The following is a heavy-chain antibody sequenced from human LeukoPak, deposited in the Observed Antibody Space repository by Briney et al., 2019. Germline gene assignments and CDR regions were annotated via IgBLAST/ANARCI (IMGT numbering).Heavy chain of an antibody. D-gene: IGHD3-3*01. V-gene: IGHV1-2*02. Sequence: ASVKVSCKVSGYTLTELSMHWVRQAPGKGLEWMGWINPNSGGTNYAQKFQGRVTMTRDTSISTAYMELSRLRSDDTAVYYCARGSTYYDFWSGYYRDYWGQGTLVTVSS. CDR2: INPNSGGT. CDR1: GYTLTELS. J-gene: IGHJ4*02. CDR3: ARGSTYYDFWSGYYRDY.